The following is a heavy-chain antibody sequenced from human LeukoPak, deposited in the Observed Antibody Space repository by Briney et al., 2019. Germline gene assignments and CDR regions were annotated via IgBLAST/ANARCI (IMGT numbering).Heavy chain of an antibody. V-gene: IGHV3-7*01. Sequence: GGSLRLSCAASGFTFSSHWMSWVRQAPGKGLEWVANIKQDGSEKYYVDSVKGRFTISRDNAKNSLYLQMNSLRAEDTAVYYCGRDRGYSTDLRVGYYFDYWGQGTLVTVSS. CDR2: IKQDGSEK. D-gene: IGHD2-8*02. CDR3: GRDRGYSTDLRVGYYFDY. CDR1: GFTFSSHW. J-gene: IGHJ4*02.